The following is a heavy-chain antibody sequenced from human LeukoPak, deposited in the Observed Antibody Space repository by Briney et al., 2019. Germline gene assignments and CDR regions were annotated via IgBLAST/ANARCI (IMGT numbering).Heavy chain of an antibody. Sequence: PGGSLRLSCAASGFTFSSYYLHWVCQAPGKGLVWVSRINPDGSTASYADSVKGRFTISRDNAKNTLYLQMNSLRAEDTAVYYCASLKPIPTWGQGTLVTVSS. CDR2: INPDGSTA. CDR3: ASLKPIPT. CDR1: GFTFSSYY. V-gene: IGHV3-74*01. J-gene: IGHJ4*02. D-gene: IGHD1-14*01.